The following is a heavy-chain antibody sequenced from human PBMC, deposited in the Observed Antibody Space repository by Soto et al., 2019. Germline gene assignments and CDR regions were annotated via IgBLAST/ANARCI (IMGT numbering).Heavy chain of an antibody. CDR2: ISASGGTT. J-gene: IGHJ4*02. D-gene: IGHD3-16*02. V-gene: IGHV3-23*01. Sequence: DVQLLESGGGLVQPGGSLRLSCAASGFTFSKYVMSWVRQAPGKGLQWVSAISASGGTTYYADSVKGRFTFSRDNSKNTLYLQMNSLRAEDTAVYYCAKVGDTQWGSTYRYTHFDYWGQGTRVAVSS. CDR3: AKVGDTQWGSTYRYTHFDY. CDR1: GFTFSKYV.